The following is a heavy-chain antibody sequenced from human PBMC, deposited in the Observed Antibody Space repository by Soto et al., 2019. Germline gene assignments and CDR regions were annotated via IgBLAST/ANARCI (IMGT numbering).Heavy chain of an antibody. CDR1: GETLNSNP. D-gene: IGHD2-15*01. CDR3: ARKSGRDCHSGGGCFSLDV. CDR2: IVPLSDRT. J-gene: IGHJ4*02. Sequence: QVQLVQSGAEVKKPGSSLKVSCKVFGETLNSNPIGWVRQAPGQGLEWVGGIVPLSDRTNYAQELQGRVTVTGDGSTSTVYMELSNLKSDDTAVYYCARKSGRDCHSGGGCFSLDVWGQGSLITVSS. V-gene: IGHV1-69*01.